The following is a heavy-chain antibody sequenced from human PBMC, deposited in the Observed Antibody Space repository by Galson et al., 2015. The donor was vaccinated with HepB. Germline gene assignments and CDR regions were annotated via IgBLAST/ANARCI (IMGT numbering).Heavy chain of an antibody. CDR3: ARRSDALGELSGEFDH. D-gene: IGHD3-16*02. Sequence: SLRLSCAVSGFTFSTYTMNWVRQAPGKGLEWVSSISGSSRFILYADSVKGRFTMSRDNAMNSLYLQMNSLRAEDTAVYYCARRSDALGELSGEFDHWGHGTLVIVSS. CDR1: GFTFSTYT. V-gene: IGHV3-21*01. J-gene: IGHJ4*01. CDR2: ISGSSRFI.